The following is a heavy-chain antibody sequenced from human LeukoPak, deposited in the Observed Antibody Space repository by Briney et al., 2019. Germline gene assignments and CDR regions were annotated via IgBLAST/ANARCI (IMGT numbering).Heavy chain of an antibody. Sequence: SETLSLTYTVSGGSISSSSYYWGWIRQPPGKGLEWLGSIYYSGITYYNPSLKSRLTISVDTSKNQFSLKLSSVTAADTAVYYCARHNPCHWNSGYEEIDYWGQGTLVTVSS. CDR2: IYYSGIT. D-gene: IGHD5-12*01. V-gene: IGHV4-39*01. J-gene: IGHJ4*02. CDR3: ARHNPCHWNSGYEEIDY. CDR1: GGSISSSSYY.